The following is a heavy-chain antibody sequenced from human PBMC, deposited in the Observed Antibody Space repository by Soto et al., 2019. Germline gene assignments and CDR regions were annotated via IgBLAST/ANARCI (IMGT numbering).Heavy chain of an antibody. CDR2: IIPIFGTA. Sequence: GASVKVSCKASGGTFSSYAISWVRQAPGQGLEWMGGIIPIFGTANYAQKFQGRVTITADKSTSTAYMELSSLRSEDTAVYYCARGDYDILTGSRLGFDPWGQGXLVTVYS. J-gene: IGHJ5*02. CDR3: ARGDYDILTGSRLGFDP. CDR1: GGTFSSYA. V-gene: IGHV1-69*06. D-gene: IGHD3-9*01.